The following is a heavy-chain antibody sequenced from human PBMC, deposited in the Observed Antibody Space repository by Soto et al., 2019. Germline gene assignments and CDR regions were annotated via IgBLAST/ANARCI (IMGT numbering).Heavy chain of an antibody. J-gene: IGHJ4*02. D-gene: IGHD7-27*01. CDR2: ISPLNGNT. Sequence: PGPQVKVSCKASGYTFTTYGVSWVRQAPGQGLEWMAWISPLNGNTDYAQKIQGRVTVTTDTSTTTTYVELRSLRPDDTALYYCARDLGTYKTPFYFDYWGQGSLVTVSS. V-gene: IGHV1-18*01. CDR1: GYTFTTYG. CDR3: ARDLGTYKTPFYFDY.